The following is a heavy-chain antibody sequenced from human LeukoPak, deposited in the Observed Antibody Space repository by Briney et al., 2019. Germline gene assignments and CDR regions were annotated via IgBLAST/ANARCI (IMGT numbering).Heavy chain of an antibody. J-gene: IGHJ4*02. V-gene: IGHV3-33*01. CDR2: IWYDGSNT. D-gene: IGHD1-26*01. CDR1: GFNLSNSV. CDR3: GRDAVGGT. Sequence: GRSLLLSISTSGFNLSNSVMPTVRQAPGKGLEWVAVIWYDGSNTYYADSVKGRFTISRDNSKNTLYLQMNSLRADDTAVYYWGRDAVGGTWGQGTLVTVSS.